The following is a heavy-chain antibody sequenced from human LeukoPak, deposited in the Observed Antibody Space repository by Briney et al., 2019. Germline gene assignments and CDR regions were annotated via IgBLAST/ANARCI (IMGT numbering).Heavy chain of an antibody. CDR3: AKDHVGGSYPLDY. V-gene: IGHV3-30-3*01. CDR2: ISYDGSNK. CDR1: GFTFSSYA. D-gene: IGHD1-26*01. Sequence: GGSLRLSCAASGFTFSSYAMHWVRQAPGKGLEWVAVISYDGSNKYYADSVKGRFTISRDNSKNTLYLQMNSLRAEDTAVYYCAKDHVGGSYPLDYWGQGTLVTVSS. J-gene: IGHJ4*02.